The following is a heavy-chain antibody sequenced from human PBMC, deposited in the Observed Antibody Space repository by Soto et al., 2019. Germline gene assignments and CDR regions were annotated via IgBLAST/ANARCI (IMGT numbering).Heavy chain of an antibody. V-gene: IGHV3-48*01. D-gene: IGHD2-15*01. CDR2: ISSSSTII. Sequence: GGSLRLSCAASGFTFTSYSMNWVRQAPGKGLEWVAYISSSSTIIYYADSVKGRFTISRDNDKNSLYLQMNSLRAEDTDVYYCARDLGYCSGGSCDWFDCWGQGTLVTVSS. CDR3: ARDLGYCSGGSCDWFDC. J-gene: IGHJ5*01. CDR1: GFTFTSYS.